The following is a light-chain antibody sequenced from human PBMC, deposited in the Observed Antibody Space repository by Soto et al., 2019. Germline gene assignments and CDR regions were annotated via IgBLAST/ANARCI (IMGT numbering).Light chain of an antibody. V-gene: IGKV3-11*01. J-gene: IGKJ5*01. Sequence: DIVLTQSPGTLSLSPGERATLTCRASQSISHFLAWYQQKPGQAPRLLISDASKRATGIPVRFSGSGSGTDFTLTISSLEAEDFAVYYCQQRSNWPPITFGQGTRLEIK. CDR2: DAS. CDR3: QQRSNWPPIT. CDR1: QSISHF.